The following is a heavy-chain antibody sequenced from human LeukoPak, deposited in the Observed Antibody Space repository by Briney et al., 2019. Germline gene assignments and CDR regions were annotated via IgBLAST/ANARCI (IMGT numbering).Heavy chain of an antibody. J-gene: IGHJ4*02. CDR2: MNPNSGNT. CDR3: ARGPRNLPFDY. V-gene: IGHV1-8*03. D-gene: IGHD1-14*01. Sequence: ASVKVSCKASGYTFTGYYMHWVRQAPGQGLEWMGWMNPNSGNTGYAQKFQGGVTITRNTSISTAYMELSSLRSDDTAVYYCARGPRNLPFDYWGQGTLVTVSS. CDR1: GYTFTGYY.